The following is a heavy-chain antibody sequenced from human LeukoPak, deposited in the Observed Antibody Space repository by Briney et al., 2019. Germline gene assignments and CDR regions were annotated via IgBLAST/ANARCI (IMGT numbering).Heavy chain of an antibody. Sequence: GESLKISCKGSGYSFTSYWIGWVRQMPGKGLEWMGIIYPGDSDTRYSLSFQGQVTISADKSISTAYLQWSSLKASDTAMYYCARYTYYYDSSGYRNYYGMDVWGQGTTVTVSS. J-gene: IGHJ6*02. CDR3: ARYTYYYDSSGYRNYYGMDV. CDR1: GYSFTSYW. D-gene: IGHD3-22*01. V-gene: IGHV5-51*01. CDR2: IYPGDSDT.